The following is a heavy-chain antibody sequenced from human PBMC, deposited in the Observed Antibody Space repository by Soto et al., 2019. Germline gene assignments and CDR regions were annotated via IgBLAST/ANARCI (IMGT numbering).Heavy chain of an antibody. D-gene: IGHD6-13*01. V-gene: IGHV4-59*08. CDR1: GGSIGNSY. CDR2: IYYSGSS. Sequence: QVQLQESGPGLVKPSETLSLTCTVSGGSIGNSYWSWIRQSPGKGLEWIGYIYYSGSSNYNPSLKSRXXIXVXXSKNQSSPKLSSVTAADTAVYYCARHSSSWPIFDYWGQGTLVIVSS. CDR3: ARHSSSWPIFDY. J-gene: IGHJ4*02.